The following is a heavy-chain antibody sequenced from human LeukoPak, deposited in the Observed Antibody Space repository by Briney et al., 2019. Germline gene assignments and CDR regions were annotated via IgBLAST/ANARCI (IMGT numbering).Heavy chain of an antibody. CDR1: GFTFSNYA. V-gene: IGHV3-7*01. CDR3: RGYDSSGYYSYYFDY. D-gene: IGHD3-22*01. J-gene: IGHJ4*02. CDR2: IKQDGSEK. Sequence: GGSLRLSCAASGFTFSNYAMHWVRQAPGKGLEWVANIKQDGSEKYYVDSVKGRFTISRDNAKNSLYLQMNSLRAEDTAVYYCRGYDSSGYYSYYFDYWGQGTLVTVSS.